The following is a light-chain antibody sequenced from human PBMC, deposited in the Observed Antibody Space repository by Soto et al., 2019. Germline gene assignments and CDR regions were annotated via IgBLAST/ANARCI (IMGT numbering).Light chain of an antibody. V-gene: IGKV1-39*01. Sequence: DITMTHSPSSLSASVGERVSITCXASQSSSSYLNWYQQKPGKAPKLLIYAASSLQSAVPSRFSGSGSGTDFTRTISSLQPEDVATYYCQQSYSTPHVTFGGGTKVDIK. J-gene: IGKJ4*01. CDR2: AAS. CDR1: QSSSSY. CDR3: QQSYSTPHVT.